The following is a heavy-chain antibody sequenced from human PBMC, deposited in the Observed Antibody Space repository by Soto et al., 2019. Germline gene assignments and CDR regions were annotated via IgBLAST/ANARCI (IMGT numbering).Heavy chain of an antibody. CDR1: GFTFDDYA. CDR3: AKDIRAAPTHNWFDP. V-gene: IGHV3-9*01. D-gene: IGHD6-13*01. J-gene: IGHJ5*02. Sequence: GGSLRLSCAASGFTFDDYAMHWVRQAPGKGLEWVSGISWNSGSIGYADSVKGRFTISRDNAKNSLYLQMNSLRAEDTALYYCAKDIRAAPTHNWFDPWGQGTLVTVSS. CDR2: ISWNSGSI.